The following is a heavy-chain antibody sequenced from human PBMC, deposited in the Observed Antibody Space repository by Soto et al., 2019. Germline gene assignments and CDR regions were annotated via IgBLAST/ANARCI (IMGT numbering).Heavy chain of an antibody. CDR1: GFTFGDYA. CDR2: IRSKAYGGTT. J-gene: IGHJ6*02. CDR3: TRANIVVVPIYYYGMDV. D-gene: IGHD2-2*01. Sequence: SLRLSGTASGFTFGDYAMSWFRQAPGKGLEWVGFIRSKAYGGTTEYAASVKGRFTISRDDSKSIAYLQMNSLKTEDTAVYYCTRANIVVVPIYYYGMDVWGQGTTVTVSS. V-gene: IGHV3-49*03.